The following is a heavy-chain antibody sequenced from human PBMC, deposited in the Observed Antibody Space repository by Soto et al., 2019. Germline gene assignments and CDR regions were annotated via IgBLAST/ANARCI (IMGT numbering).Heavy chain of an antibody. CDR3: ARDLAIFGVAMS. V-gene: IGHV3-48*02. Sequence: EVQLVESGGGLVQPGGSLRLSCAASGFTFSSSSMNWVRQAPGKGLEWISYISGSSDTIHYADSVEGRFTISRDNAKNSLYLQMDSLTDDDTAVYFCARDLAIFGVAMSWGQGTLVTISS. CDR1: GFTFSSSS. D-gene: IGHD3-3*02. J-gene: IGHJ5*02. CDR2: ISGSSDTI.